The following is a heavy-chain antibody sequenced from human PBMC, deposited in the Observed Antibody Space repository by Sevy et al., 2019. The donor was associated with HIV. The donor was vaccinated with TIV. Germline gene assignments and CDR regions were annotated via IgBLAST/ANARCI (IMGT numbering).Heavy chain of an antibody. CDR3: ARGVGLDC. CDR1: GFTFSPNW. CDR2: IRPDGSDK. Sequence: GGSLRLSCAASGFTFSPNWMTWVHQAPGKGLEWVANIRPDGSDKYYVDSVKGRFTISRDNAKNSLYLQMNSLRADDTAMCYCARGVGLDCWGQGALVTVSS. V-gene: IGHV3-7*01. D-gene: IGHD1-26*01. J-gene: IGHJ4*02.